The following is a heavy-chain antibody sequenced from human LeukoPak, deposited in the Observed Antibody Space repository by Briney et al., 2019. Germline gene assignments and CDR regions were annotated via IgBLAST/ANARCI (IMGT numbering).Heavy chain of an antibody. CDR2: ISSDGFNK. D-gene: IGHD3-10*01. CDR3: ATSPGGELRGPFDY. V-gene: IGHV3-30*03. J-gene: IGHJ4*02. CDR1: GFTFSNYC. Sequence: PGRSLRLSCAASGFTFSNYCMHWVRQAPGKGLEWMAVISSDGFNKYYADSVKGRFTMSRDNSENTQYLQMDSLRAGDTAVYYCATSPGGELRGPFDYWGQGTLVTVSS.